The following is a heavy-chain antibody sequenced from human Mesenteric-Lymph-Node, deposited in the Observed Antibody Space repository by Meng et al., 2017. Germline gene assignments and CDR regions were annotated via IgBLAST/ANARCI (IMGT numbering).Heavy chain of an antibody. J-gene: IGHJ4*02. CDR2: IYHSGST. D-gene: IGHD2-2*01. CDR3: ARGGGCSSSSCDLDY. CDR1: GASISSGNW. Sequence: QGQLQESGPGRVKPSGTLVLTCVVSGASISSGNWWNWVRQPPGKGLEWIGDIYHSGSTNYNPSLKSRVTISVDKSKNQFSLKLSSVTAADTAMYYCARGGGCSSSSCDLDYWGQGVLVTVSS. V-gene: IGHV4-4*02.